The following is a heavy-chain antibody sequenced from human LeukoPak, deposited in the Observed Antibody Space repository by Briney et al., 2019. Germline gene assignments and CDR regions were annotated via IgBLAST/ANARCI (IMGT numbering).Heavy chain of an antibody. CDR1: GFTFSSYA. CDR3: ARGRGDGAVFDY. CDR2: ISYDGSNK. D-gene: IGHD3-10*01. Sequence: PGGSLRLSCAASGFTFSSYAMHWVRQAPGKGLEWVAVISYDGSNKYYADSVKGRFTISRDNSKNTLYLQMNSLRAEDTAVYYCARGRGDGAVFDYWGQGTLVTVSS. J-gene: IGHJ4*02. V-gene: IGHV3-30*04.